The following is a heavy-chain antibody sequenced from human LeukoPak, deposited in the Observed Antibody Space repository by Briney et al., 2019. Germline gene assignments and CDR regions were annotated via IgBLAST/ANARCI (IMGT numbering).Heavy chain of an antibody. CDR1: GFTFSSYG. D-gene: IGHD3-10*01. Sequence: GGSLRLSCAASGFTFSSYGMHWVRQAPGKGLEWVAFIRYDGSNKYYADSVKGRFTISRDNYKNTLYLQMNSLRAEDTAVYYCAKDWVITMVRGYYFDYWGQGTLVTVSS. CDR2: IRYDGSNK. J-gene: IGHJ4*02. V-gene: IGHV3-30*02. CDR3: AKDWVITMVRGYYFDY.